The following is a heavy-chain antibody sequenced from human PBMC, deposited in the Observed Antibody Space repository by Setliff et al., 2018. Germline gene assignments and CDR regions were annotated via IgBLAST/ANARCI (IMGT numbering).Heavy chain of an antibody. J-gene: IGHJ4*02. V-gene: IGHV4-4*07. CDR2: IYSSGTT. Sequence: SETLSLTCIVSGGSISSYYWSWIRQPAGKGLEWIGRIYSSGTTNYNPSLKSRVTMSVDTSKNQFSLKLRSVTAADTAVYYCAKIGSSLDYWGQGILVTVSS. CDR3: AKIGSSLDY. D-gene: IGHD3-16*01. CDR1: GGSISSYY.